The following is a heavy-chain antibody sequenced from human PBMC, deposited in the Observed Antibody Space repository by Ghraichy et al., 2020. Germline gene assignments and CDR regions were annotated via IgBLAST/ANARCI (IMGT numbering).Heavy chain of an antibody. CDR2: ITSSSRFI. D-gene: IGHD4-23*01. Sequence: GGSLRLSCVGSGFTFSSYSMNWVRQSPGKGLEWISYITSSSRFISYADSVKGRFTISRGNAQNSLYLEMNSLRDEDTAVYYCARPSRVVRFYYYDGMDVWGQGTTVTVSS. V-gene: IGHV3-48*02. CDR3: ARPSRVVRFYYYDGMDV. J-gene: IGHJ6*02. CDR1: GFTFSSYS.